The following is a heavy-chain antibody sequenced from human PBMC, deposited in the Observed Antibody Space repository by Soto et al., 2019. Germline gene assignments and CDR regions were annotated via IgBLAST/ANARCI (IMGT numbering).Heavy chain of an antibody. J-gene: IGHJ4*02. CDR2: ISGNGGVYT. CDR1: GFTFSTYA. V-gene: IGHV3-23*01. Sequence: EVQLLESGGGLVQPGGSLRLSCAASGFTFSTYAISWVGQAPRKGLGGVSVISGNGGVYTYYADSVKGRFTISRDNSKNTLYLQMNSLRAEDTAVYYCVPLCRYCSTTTPSWGQGTLVTVSS. CDR3: VPLCRYCSTTTPS. D-gene: IGHD2-2*01.